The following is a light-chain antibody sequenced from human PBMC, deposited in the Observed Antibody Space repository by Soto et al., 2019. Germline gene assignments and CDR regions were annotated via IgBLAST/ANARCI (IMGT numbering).Light chain of an antibody. CDR3: QQYGSSPPYT. CDR1: QSVSSSY. CDR2: GAS. J-gene: IGKJ2*01. Sequence: EIVLTQSPGTLSLSPGERATLSCRASQSVSSSYLAWYQQKPGQAPRLLIYGASSRATGIPDRFSGSGSGPDFTLTISRLEPDDFAVYYCQQYGSSPPYTFGQGTKLEIK. V-gene: IGKV3-20*01.